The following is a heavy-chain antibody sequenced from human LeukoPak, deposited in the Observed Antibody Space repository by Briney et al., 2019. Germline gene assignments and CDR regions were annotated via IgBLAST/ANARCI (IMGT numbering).Heavy chain of an antibody. CDR1: GFTFSGYA. Sequence: GRSLRLSCAASGFTFSGYAMHWVRQTPGKGLEWMAVISYDGSNEYYADSVKGRFTISGDNSKKTLYLQMNSLRAEDTAVYYCARASGWSQPYYLDHWGQGTLVTVPS. CDR2: ISYDGSNE. D-gene: IGHD6-19*01. CDR3: ARASGWSQPYYLDH. V-gene: IGHV3-30-3*01. J-gene: IGHJ4*02.